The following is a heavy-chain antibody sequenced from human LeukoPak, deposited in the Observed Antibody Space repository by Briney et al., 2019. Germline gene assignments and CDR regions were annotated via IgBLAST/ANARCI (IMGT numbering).Heavy chain of an antibody. J-gene: IGHJ4*02. CDR1: GFTFSSYA. Sequence: GGSLRLSCAASGFTFSSYAMSWVRQAPGKGLEWVSAISGSGGSTYYADSVKGRFTISRDNSKNTLYLQMNSLRAEDTAVYYCAKTGGEILTGYYPIDYWGQGTLVTVSS. CDR3: AKTGGEILTGYYPIDY. CDR2: ISGSGGST. V-gene: IGHV3-23*01. D-gene: IGHD3-9*01.